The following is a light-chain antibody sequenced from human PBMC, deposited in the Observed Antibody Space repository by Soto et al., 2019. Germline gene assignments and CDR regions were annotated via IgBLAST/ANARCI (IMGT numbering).Light chain of an antibody. CDR1: SSDVGGYNY. Sequence: QSALTQPASVSGSPGQSITISCTGTSSDVGGYNYVSWYQQHPGKAPKLMIYDVSNRPSGVSNRFSGSKSGNTASLTISGLQAEDEAEYYCSSYTSSSPWVFGGGTKVTVL. CDR2: DVS. V-gene: IGLV2-14*01. CDR3: SSYTSSSPWV. J-gene: IGLJ3*02.